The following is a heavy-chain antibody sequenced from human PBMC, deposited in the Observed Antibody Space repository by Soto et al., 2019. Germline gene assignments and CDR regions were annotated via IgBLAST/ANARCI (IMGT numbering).Heavy chain of an antibody. J-gene: IGHJ4*02. CDR1: GYSFTSYW. CDR2: IYPGDSDT. CDR3: ARQTSSSWRYQIPVAIDY. Sequence: GESLKISCKGSGYSFTSYWIGWVRQMPGKGLEWMGIIYPGDSDTRYSPSFQGQVTISADKSISTAYLQWSSLKASDTAMYYCARQTSSSWRYQIPVAIDYWGQGTLVTVSS. D-gene: IGHD6-13*01. V-gene: IGHV5-51*01.